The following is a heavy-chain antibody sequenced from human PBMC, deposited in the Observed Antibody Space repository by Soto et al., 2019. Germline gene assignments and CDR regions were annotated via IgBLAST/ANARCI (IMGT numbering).Heavy chain of an antibody. V-gene: IGHV1-18*01. D-gene: IGHD3-22*01. CDR3: YYDSSGYSTSGAFDI. J-gene: IGHJ3*02. CDR1: GYTFTSYG. Sequence: ASVKVSCKASGYTFTSYGISWVRQAPGQGLEWMGWISAYNGNTNYAQKLQGRVTMTTDTSTSTAYMELRSLRSDDTAVYYCYYDSSGYSTSGAFDIWGQGTMVTVSS. CDR2: ISAYNGNT.